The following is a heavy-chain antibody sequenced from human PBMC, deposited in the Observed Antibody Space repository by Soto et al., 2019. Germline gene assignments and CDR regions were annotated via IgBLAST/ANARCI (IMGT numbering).Heavy chain of an antibody. CDR3: ARDPAGYYYFDY. D-gene: IGHD2-15*01. V-gene: IGHV4-4*07. CDR1: NGSVSGYY. CDR2: IYTIGST. Sequence: SETLSLTCTVSNGSVSGYYWSWIRQPAGKGLGWIGRIYTIGSTSYNPSLKSRVSMSVDTSKNQFSLKVKSVTAADTAVYYCARDPAGYYYFDYWGQGALVTVSS. J-gene: IGHJ4*02.